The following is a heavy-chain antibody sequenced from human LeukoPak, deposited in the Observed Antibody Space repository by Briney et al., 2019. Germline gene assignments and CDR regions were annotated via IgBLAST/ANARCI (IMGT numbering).Heavy chain of an antibody. J-gene: IGHJ4*02. D-gene: IGHD6-19*01. Sequence: GESLKISCKGSGYSFTSYWIGWVRQMPGKGLEWMGIIYPGDSDTRYSPSFQGQVTISADKSISTAYLQWSSLKASDTAMYYCARLSTGYSCGWYSDFDYWGQGTLVTVSS. CDR2: IYPGDSDT. V-gene: IGHV5-51*01. CDR3: ARLSTGYSCGWYSDFDY. CDR1: GYSFTSYW.